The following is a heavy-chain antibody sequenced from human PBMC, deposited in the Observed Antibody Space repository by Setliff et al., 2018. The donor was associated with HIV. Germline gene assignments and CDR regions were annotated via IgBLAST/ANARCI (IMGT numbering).Heavy chain of an antibody. D-gene: IGHD3-10*01. V-gene: IGHV4-34*01. CDR3: ARVKSIKTTLVRLWPRFDL. CDR2: IDDSGSI. Sequence: SETLSLTCAVYTESLTRYDWAWIRQSPEKGLEWIGEIDDSGSIIYNPSLQRRVTMSVDTSKNQFSLKVRSLTAADTGLYYCARVKSIKTTLVRLWPRFDLWGQGTQVTVSS. CDR1: TESLTRYD. J-gene: IGHJ5*02.